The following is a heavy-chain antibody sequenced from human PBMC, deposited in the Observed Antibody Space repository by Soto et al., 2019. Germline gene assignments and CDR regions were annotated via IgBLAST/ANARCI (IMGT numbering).Heavy chain of an antibody. J-gene: IGHJ5*02. CDR1: GFTFSSYE. D-gene: IGHD3-3*01. Sequence: EVQLVESGGGLVQPGGSLRLSCAASGFTFSSYEMNWVRQAPGKGLEWVSYISSSGSTIYYADSVKGRFTISRDNAKNSLYLQMNSLRAEDTAVYYCARAGTIFGVVNWFDPWGQGTLVTVSS. CDR2: ISSSGSTI. CDR3: ARAGTIFGVVNWFDP. V-gene: IGHV3-48*03.